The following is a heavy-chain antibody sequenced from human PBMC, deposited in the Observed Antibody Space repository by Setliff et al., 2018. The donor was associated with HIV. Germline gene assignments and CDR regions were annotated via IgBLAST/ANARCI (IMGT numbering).Heavy chain of an antibody. CDR1: GFTFSNYG. J-gene: IGHJ3*02. CDR2: IRSDGSNK. D-gene: IGHD6-19*01. V-gene: IGHV3-30*02. Sequence: PGGSLRLSCVASGFTFSNYGIHWVRQAPGKGLEWVAFIRSDGSNKYYAGSVKGRLTISRDNSKTSLYLQMSGLTGEDTAMYYCAKDRGGWSIDAFDIWGPGAMVTVSS. CDR3: AKDRGGWSIDAFDI.